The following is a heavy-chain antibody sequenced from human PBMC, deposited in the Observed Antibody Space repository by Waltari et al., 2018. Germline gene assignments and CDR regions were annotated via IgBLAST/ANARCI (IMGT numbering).Heavy chain of an antibody. J-gene: IGHJ3*02. D-gene: IGHD1-26*01. Sequence: EVQLVQSGAEVKKPGATVKISCKASGYTFTDYYMHWVQQAPGKGLEWMGRVDPEDGETIYAEKFQGRVTITADTSTDTAYMELSSLRSEDTAVYYCAPGGGIVGARGVRGAFDIWGQGTMVTVSS. CDR1: GYTFTDYY. V-gene: IGHV1-69-2*01. CDR2: VDPEDGET. CDR3: APGGGIVGARGVRGAFDI.